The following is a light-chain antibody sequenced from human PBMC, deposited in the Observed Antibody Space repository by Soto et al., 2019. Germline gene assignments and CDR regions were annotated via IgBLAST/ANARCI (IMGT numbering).Light chain of an antibody. CDR1: SSDVGGYNY. CDR2: EVS. J-gene: IGLJ2*01. CDR3: SSYAGSNNSI. Sequence: QSALTQPPSASGSPGQSVTISCTGTSSDVGGYNYVSWYQQHPGKAPKLMIYEVSKRPSGVPDRFSGSKSGNTASLTVSGLQDEDEADYYCSSYAGSNNSIFGGGTKLTFL. V-gene: IGLV2-8*01.